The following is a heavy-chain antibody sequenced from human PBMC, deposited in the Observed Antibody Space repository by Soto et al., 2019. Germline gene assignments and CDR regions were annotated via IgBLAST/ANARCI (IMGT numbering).Heavy chain of an antibody. Sequence: QVQRVQSGAEVKKPGSSVKVSCKASGGTFSSYAISWVRQAPGQGLEWMGGIIPIFGTANYAQKFQGRVTITADKSTSTPYMELSSLRSDDTAVYYCASPTMDYYYYYGMDVWGQGTTVTVSS. J-gene: IGHJ6*02. CDR2: IIPIFGTA. CDR3: ASPTMDYYYYYGMDV. V-gene: IGHV1-69*14. D-gene: IGHD3-10*01. CDR1: GGTFSSYA.